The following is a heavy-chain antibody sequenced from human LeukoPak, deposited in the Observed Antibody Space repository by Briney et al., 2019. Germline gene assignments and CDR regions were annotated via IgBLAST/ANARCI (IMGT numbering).Heavy chain of an antibody. CDR1: GFIVSSNY. CDR3: ARDPPY. CDR2: TYSGGST. Sequence: GGSLRLSCAASGFIVSSNYMTWVRQAPGKGLEWVSVTYSGGSTYYADSVKGRFTISRDNSKNTLYLQMNSLRAEDTAVYYCARDPPYWGQGTLVTVSS. J-gene: IGHJ4*02. V-gene: IGHV3-66*01.